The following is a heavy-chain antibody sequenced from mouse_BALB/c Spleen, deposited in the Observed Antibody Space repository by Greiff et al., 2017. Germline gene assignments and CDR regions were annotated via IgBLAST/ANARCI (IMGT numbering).Heavy chain of an antibody. CDR1: GFNIKDYY. CDR3: SIYYYGSRSMDY. CDR2: IDPENGDT. J-gene: IGHJ4*01. V-gene: IGHV14-4*02. Sequence: EVMLVESGAELVRSGASVKLSCTASGFNIKDYYMHWVKQRPEQGLEWIGWIDPENGDTEYAPKFQGKATMTADTSSNTAYLQLSSLTSEDTAVYYCSIYYYGSRSMDYWGQGTSVTVSS. D-gene: IGHD1-1*01.